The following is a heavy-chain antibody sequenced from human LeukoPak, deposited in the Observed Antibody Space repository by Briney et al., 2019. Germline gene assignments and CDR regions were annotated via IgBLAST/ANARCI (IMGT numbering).Heavy chain of an antibody. CDR3: ARGTCSSTSCFLFDY. CDR2: ISSSRSYI. V-gene: IGHV3-21*01. D-gene: IGHD2-2*01. Sequence: GGSLRLSCAASGFTFSSYSMNWVRQAPGKGLEWVSSISSSRSYIYYADSVKGRFTISRDNAKNSLYLQMNSLRAEDTAVHYCARGTCSSTSCFLFDYWGQGTLVTVSS. J-gene: IGHJ4*02. CDR1: GFTFSSYS.